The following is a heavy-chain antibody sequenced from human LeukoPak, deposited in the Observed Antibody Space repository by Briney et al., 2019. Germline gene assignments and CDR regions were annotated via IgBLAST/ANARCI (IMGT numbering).Heavy chain of an antibody. Sequence: ASVKVSCKASGYTFTGYYMHWARQAPGQGLEWMGWINPNSGGTNYAQKFQGRVTMTRDTSISTAYMELSRLRSDDTAVYYCARVPRYCSSTSCPFDYWGQGTLVTVSS. D-gene: IGHD2-2*01. CDR1: GYTFTGYY. V-gene: IGHV1-2*02. CDR2: INPNSGGT. J-gene: IGHJ4*02. CDR3: ARVPRYCSSTSCPFDY.